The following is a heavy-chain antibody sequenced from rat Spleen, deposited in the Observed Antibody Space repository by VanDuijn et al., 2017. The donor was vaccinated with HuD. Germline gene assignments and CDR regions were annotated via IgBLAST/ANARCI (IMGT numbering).Heavy chain of an antibody. CDR1: GFTFSNYY. D-gene: IGHD1-9*01. CDR3: TRDRDGYNYGVMDA. Sequence: EVQLVESGGGLVQPGRSLKLSCAASGFTFSNYYMAWVRQAPTKGLEWVASITNSGGSTYYRDSVKGRFTISRDNAKSTLYLQMDSLRSEDTATYYCTRDRDGYNYGVMDAWGQGASVTVSS. J-gene: IGHJ4*01. V-gene: IGHV5S23*01. CDR2: ITNSGGST.